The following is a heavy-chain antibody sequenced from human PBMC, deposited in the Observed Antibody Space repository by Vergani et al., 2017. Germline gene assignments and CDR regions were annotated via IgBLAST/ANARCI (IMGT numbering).Heavy chain of an antibody. V-gene: IGHV3-23*01. CDR3: AKLYCSSTSCYPHNWFDP. CDR1: GFTFSSYA. CDR2: ISGSGGST. J-gene: IGHJ5*02. D-gene: IGHD2-2*01. Sequence: EVQLLESGGGLVQPGGSLRLSCAASGFTFSSYAMSWVRQAPGKGLEWVSAISGSGGSTYYADSVKGRFTISRDNSKNTLYLQMNSLRAEDTAVYYCAKLYCSSTSCYPHNWFDPWGQGTLVTVSP.